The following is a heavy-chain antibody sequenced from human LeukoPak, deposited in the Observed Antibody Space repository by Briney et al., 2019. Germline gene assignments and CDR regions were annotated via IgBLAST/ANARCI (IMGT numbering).Heavy chain of an antibody. J-gene: IGHJ5*02. Sequence: GGSLRLSCAASGFTFSSYAMSWVRQAPGKGLEWVSSISSSSSYIYYADSVKGRFTISRDNAKNSLYLQMNSLRAEDTAVYYCASYGDYVLNWFDPWGQGTLVTVSS. V-gene: IGHV3-21*01. D-gene: IGHD4-17*01. CDR3: ASYGDYVLNWFDP. CDR1: GFTFSSYA. CDR2: ISSSSSYI.